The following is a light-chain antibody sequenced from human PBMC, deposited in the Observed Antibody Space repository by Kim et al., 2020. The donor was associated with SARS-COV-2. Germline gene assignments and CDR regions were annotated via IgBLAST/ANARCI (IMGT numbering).Light chain of an antibody. CDR1: SSDVGSYSF. CDR2: DVS. Sequence: QYALTQPASVSGSPGQSITISCTGTSSDVGSYSFVSWYQQHPGKAPKLMIFDVSDRPSGVSDRFSGSKSGNTASLTISGLQAEDEADYYCSSYRGSSTLYGFGTETKGTVL. V-gene: IGLV2-14*03. CDR3: SSYRGSSTLYG. J-gene: IGLJ1*01.